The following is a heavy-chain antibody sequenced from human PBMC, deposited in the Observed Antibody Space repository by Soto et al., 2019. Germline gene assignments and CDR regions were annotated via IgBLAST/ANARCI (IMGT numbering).Heavy chain of an antibody. J-gene: IGHJ4*02. V-gene: IGHV3-48*02. CDR1: GFTFSSYS. D-gene: IGHD3-9*01. CDR3: AREGGYDDILTGYMGFGY. CDR2: ISSSSSTI. Sequence: EVQLVESGGGLVQPGGSLRLSCAASGFTFSSYSMNWVRQAPGKGLEWVSYISSSSSTIYYADSVKGRFTISRDNAKNSLYLQMNSLRDEDTAVYYCAREGGYDDILTGYMGFGYWGQGTLVTVSS.